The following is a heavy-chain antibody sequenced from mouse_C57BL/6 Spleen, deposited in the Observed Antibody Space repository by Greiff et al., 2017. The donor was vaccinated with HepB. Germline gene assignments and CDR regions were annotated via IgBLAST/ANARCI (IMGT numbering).Heavy chain of an antibody. V-gene: IGHV1-69*01. CDR3: ARTTMITRHFDY. D-gene: IGHD2-4*01. Sequence: QVQLQQPGAELVMPGASVKLSCKASGYTFTSYWMHWVKQRPGQGLEWIGEIDPSDSYTNYNQKFKGKSTLTVDKSSSTAYMQLSSLTSEDSAVYYCARTTMITRHFDYWGQGTTLTVSS. J-gene: IGHJ2*01. CDR2: IDPSDSYT. CDR1: GYTFTSYW.